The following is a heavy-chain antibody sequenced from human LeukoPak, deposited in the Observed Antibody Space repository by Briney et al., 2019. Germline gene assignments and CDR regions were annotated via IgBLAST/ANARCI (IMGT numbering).Heavy chain of an antibody. CDR1: GFSVSSGYY. V-gene: IGHV4-38-2*01. CDR3: ARRMAGATTDAFDI. CDR2: INHSRNT. D-gene: IGHD6-19*01. J-gene: IGHJ3*02. Sequence: SETLSLTCAVSGFSVSSGYYWGWIRQPPGKGLEWIGTINHSRNTFYNSSPKSRVTTSVDTSKNQFSLRLSSVTAADTAVYYCARRMAGATTDAFDIWGQGTMVTVSS.